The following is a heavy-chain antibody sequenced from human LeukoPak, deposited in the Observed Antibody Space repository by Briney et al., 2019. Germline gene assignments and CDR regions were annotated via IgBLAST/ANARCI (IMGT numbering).Heavy chain of an antibody. Sequence: SETLSLTCTVSGGSISSSSAYWGWIRQPPGKGLEWIGSIYYSKNTYYNPSLKSRVTISADTSKNQFSLTLGSVSATDTAVCYCVSPRGFSYGYFDYWGQGTLVTVSS. CDR3: VSPRGFSYGYFDY. V-gene: IGHV4-39*01. J-gene: IGHJ4*02. D-gene: IGHD5-18*01. CDR2: IYYSKNT. CDR1: GGSISSSSAY.